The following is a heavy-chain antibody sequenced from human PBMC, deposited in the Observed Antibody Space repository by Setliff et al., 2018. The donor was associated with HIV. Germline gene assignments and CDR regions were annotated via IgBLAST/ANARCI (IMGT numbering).Heavy chain of an antibody. D-gene: IGHD3-22*01. J-gene: IGHJ4*02. CDR3: AKPTYYYDDSGYSGGDY. CDR1: GFTFSTYA. CDR2: ISGIGSST. V-gene: IGHV3-23*01. Sequence: GGSLRLSCAAPGFTFSTYAMSWVRQAPGKGLEWVSDISGIGSSTYYADSVKGRFTISRDNSKNTLYLQMNSLRAEDTAVYYCAKPTYYYDDSGYSGGDYWGQGTLVTVSS.